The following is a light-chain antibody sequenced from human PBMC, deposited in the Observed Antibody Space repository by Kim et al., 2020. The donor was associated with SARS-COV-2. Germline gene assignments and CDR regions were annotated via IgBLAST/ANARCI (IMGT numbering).Light chain of an antibody. CDR3: QSYDSSNPWV. V-gene: IGLV6-57*01. CDR2: ENN. J-gene: IGLJ3*02. CDR1: SGSIASNY. Sequence: KTVTISCTRSSGSIASNYVQWYQQRPGSSPTTVIYENNDRPSGVPDRFSGSIDRSSNSASLTISGLKTEDEADYYCQSYDSSNPWVFGGGTQLTVL.